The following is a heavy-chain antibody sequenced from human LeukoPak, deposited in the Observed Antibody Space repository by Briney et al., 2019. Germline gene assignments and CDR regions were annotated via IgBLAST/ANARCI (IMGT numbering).Heavy chain of an antibody. D-gene: IGHD6-6*01. CDR1: GITVSSKY. Sequence: PGGSLRLSCAASGITVSSKYMSWVCQAPGKGLEWVSVMQSGGSTYYADSVKGRFTISRDNAKNSLYLQMNSLRAEDTAVYYCARATGGSSTKSYYFDYWGQGTLVTVSS. J-gene: IGHJ4*02. CDR2: MQSGGST. V-gene: IGHV3-53*01. CDR3: ARATGGSSTKSYYFDY.